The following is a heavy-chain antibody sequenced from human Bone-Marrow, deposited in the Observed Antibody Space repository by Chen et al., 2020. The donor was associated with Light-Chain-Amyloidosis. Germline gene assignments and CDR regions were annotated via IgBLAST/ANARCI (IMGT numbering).Heavy chain of an antibody. J-gene: IGHJ4*02. Sequence: QLHLQESGPGLVRPSETLSLTCAVSGGALTSTSYYAGWIRQPPGKGLEWIGSVYYDGTTFYNPSLERRVAISVDTSRNQFSLKLTSVTAADTAVYYCARGAVGGTTGVWGQGTLVTVSS. V-gene: IGHV4-39*07. CDR3: ARGAVGGTTGV. CDR1: GGALTSTSYY. D-gene: IGHD1-26*01. CDR2: VYYDGTT.